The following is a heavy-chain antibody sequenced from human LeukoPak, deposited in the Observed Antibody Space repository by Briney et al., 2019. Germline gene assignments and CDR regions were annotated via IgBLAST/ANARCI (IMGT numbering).Heavy chain of an antibody. V-gene: IGHV3-30*04. Sequence: PGGSLRLSCAASGCTFSSYAMHWVRQAPGKGLEWVAVISYDGSNKYYADSVKGRFTISRDNSKNTLYLQMNSLRAEDTAVYYCAKDRFDTRGNYFDYWGQGTLVTVSS. CDR3: AKDRFDTRGNYFDY. D-gene: IGHD3-16*01. J-gene: IGHJ4*02. CDR1: GCTFSSYA. CDR2: ISYDGSNK.